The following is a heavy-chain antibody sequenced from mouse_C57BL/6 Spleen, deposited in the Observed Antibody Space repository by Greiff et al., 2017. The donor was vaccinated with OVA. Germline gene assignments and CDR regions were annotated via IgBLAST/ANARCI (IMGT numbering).Heavy chain of an antibody. CDR2: IDPSDSET. Sequence: VQLQQPGAELVRPGSSVKLSCKASGYTFTSYWMHWVKQRPIQGLEWIGNIDPSDSETHYNQKFKDKATLTVDKSSSTAYMQLSSLTSEDSAVYYGAKSPGSSWYFDVGGTGTTVTVSS. J-gene: IGHJ1*03. CDR1: GYTFTSYW. CDR3: AKSPGSSWYFDV. D-gene: IGHD1-1*01. V-gene: IGHV1-52*01.